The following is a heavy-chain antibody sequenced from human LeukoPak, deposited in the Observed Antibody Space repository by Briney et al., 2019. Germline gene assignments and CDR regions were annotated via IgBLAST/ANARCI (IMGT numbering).Heavy chain of an antibody. CDR3: ASAYYDSGNYPYYFDY. CDR1: GFTFSSYE. J-gene: IGHJ4*02. V-gene: IGHV3-48*03. D-gene: IGHD3-10*01. Sequence: GGSLRLSCAASGFTFSSYEMNWVRQAPGKGLEWVSYISSSGSTIYYADSVKGRFTISGDNAQNLLNLQMKSLRAEDTGVYYCASAYYDSGNYPYYFDYWGQGTLVTVSS. CDR2: ISSSGSTI.